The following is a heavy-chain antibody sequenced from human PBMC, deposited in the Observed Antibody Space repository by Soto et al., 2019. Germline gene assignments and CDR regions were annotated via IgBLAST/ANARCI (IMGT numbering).Heavy chain of an antibody. Sequence: PGGSLRLSCTASGFTFGDYAMSWFRQAPGKGLEWVDFIRSKAYGGTTEYAASVKGRFTISRDDSKSIAYLQMISLKVEDTGVYYCTPGHDYYFAYGMDVWGQGTTVTVSS. J-gene: IGHJ6*02. CDR1: GFTFGDYA. V-gene: IGHV3-49*03. CDR2: IRSKAYGGTT. CDR3: TPGHDYYFAYGMDV.